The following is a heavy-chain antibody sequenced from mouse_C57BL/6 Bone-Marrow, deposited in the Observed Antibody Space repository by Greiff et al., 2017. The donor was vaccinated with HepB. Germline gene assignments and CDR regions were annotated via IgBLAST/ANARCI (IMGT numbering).Heavy chain of an antibody. CDR1: GFSFNTYA. J-gene: IGHJ4*01. V-gene: IGHV10-1*01. CDR2: IRSKSNNYAT. CDR3: VRHWVYYAMDY. D-gene: IGHD4-1*01. Sequence: EVKLVESGGGLVQPKGSLKLSCAASGFSFNTYAMNWVRQAPGKGLEWVARIRSKSNNYATYYADSVKDRFTISRDDSESMLYLQMNNLKTEDTAMYYCVRHWVYYAMDYWGQGTSVTVSS.